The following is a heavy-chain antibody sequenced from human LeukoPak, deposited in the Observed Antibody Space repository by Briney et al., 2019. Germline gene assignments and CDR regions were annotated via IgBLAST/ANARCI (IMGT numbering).Heavy chain of an antibody. CDR3: ARGTSYYCSSTSCYFGAYYYYGMDV. D-gene: IGHD2-2*01. J-gene: IGHJ6*02. CDR1: GFTFSDYY. V-gene: IGHV3-11*01. Sequence: GSLRLSCAASGFTFSDYYMSWIRQAQGKGLEWVSYISSSGSTIYYAHSVKGRFTIYRDNAKNSLYLQMNSLRAEDTAVYYCARGTSYYCSSTSCYFGAYYYYGMDVWGQGTTVTVSS. CDR2: ISSSGSTI.